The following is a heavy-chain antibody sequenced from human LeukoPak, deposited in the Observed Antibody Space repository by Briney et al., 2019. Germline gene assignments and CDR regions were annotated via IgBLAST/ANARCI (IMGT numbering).Heavy chain of an antibody. V-gene: IGHV4-59*01. CDR2: IYYTGST. J-gene: IGHJ3*02. Sequence: SETLSLTCTASGDSISDYYWSWFRQPPGKGLEWIGYIYYTGSTNYNPSLKSRVTISVDTSKIHFSLKLNSVTAADTAVYYCARDRGYSYGYSFDMWGQGTMVTVSS. CDR1: GDSISDYY. D-gene: IGHD5-18*01. CDR3: ARDRGYSYGYSFDM.